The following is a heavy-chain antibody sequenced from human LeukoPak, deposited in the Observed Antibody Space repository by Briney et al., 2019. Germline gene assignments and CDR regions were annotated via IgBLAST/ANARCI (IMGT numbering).Heavy chain of an antibody. CDR1: GYTFTSYY. Sequence: ASVKVSCKASGYTFTSYYMHWVRQAPGQGLEWMGIINPSGGSTSYAQKFQGRVTMTRDTSTSTVYMELSSLRSEDTAVYYCARHAWVRYYYYGMDVWGQGTTVTVSS. V-gene: IGHV1-46*01. D-gene: IGHD3-10*01. CDR2: INPSGGST. J-gene: IGHJ6*02. CDR3: ARHAWVRYYYYGMDV.